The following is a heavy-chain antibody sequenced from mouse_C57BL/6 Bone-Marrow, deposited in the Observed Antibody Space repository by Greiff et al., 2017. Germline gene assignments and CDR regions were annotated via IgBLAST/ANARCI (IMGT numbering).Heavy chain of an antibody. J-gene: IGHJ2*01. V-gene: IGHV1-55*01. CDR3: ARQLRHYFDY. Sequence: QVHVKQPGAELVKPGASVKMSCKASGYTFTSYWITWVKQRPGQGLEWIGDIYPGSGSTNYNEKFKSKATLTVDTSSSTAYMQLSSLTSEDSAVYYCARQLRHYFDYWGQGTTLTVSS. D-gene: IGHD3-2*02. CDR2: IYPGSGST. CDR1: GYTFTSYW.